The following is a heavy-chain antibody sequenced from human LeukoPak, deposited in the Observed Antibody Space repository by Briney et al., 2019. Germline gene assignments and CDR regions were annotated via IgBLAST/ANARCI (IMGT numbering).Heavy chain of an antibody. CDR2: INPNSGGT. V-gene: IGHV1-2*06. D-gene: IGHD5-24*01. J-gene: IGHJ4*02. CDR3: AREGRAKMATISLRRYFDY. CDR1: GYTFTGYY. Sequence: ASVKVSCKASGYTFTGYYMHWVRQAPGQGLEWMGRINPNSGGTNYAQKFQGRVTMTRDTSISTAYMELSRLRSDDTAVCYCAREGRAKMATISLRRYFDYWGQGTLVTVSS.